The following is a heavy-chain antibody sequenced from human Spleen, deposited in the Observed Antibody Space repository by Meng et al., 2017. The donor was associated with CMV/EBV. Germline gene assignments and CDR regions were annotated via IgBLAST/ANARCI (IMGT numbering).Heavy chain of an antibody. V-gene: IGHV3-66*02. CDR1: GFTVSSNY. J-gene: IGHJ6*02. CDR2: IYSAART. D-gene: IGHD3-10*01. CDR3: ARDKGIRGVISYFYYGMGV. Sequence: GGSLKISCAASGFTVSSNYMTWVRQAPGKGLEWVSVIYSAARTYYADSVKGRFTISSDNSKNTVYLQMNSLRAEDTAVYYCARDKGIRGVISYFYYGMGVWGQGTTVTVSS.